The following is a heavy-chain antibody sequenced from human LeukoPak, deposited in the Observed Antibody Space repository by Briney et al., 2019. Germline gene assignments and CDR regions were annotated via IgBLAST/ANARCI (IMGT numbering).Heavy chain of an antibody. J-gene: IGHJ6*03. V-gene: IGHV1-8*03. CDR1: GGTFSSYA. D-gene: IGHD5-12*01. Sequence: ASVKVSCKASGGTFSSYAISWVRQAPGQGLEWMGWMNPNSGNTGYAQKFQGRVTITRNTSISTAYMELSSLRSEDTAVYYCARKRGCSGYDPGSYYYYYMDVWGKGTTVTVSS. CDR2: MNPNSGNT. CDR3: ARKRGCSGYDPGSYYYYYMDV.